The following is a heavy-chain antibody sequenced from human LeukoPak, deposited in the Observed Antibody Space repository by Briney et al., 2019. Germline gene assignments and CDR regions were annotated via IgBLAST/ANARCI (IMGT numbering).Heavy chain of an antibody. D-gene: IGHD6-13*01. Sequence: SETLSLTCTVSGGSISGYYWSWIRQPPGKGLEWIGYIYYSGCTNYNPSLKSRVTISVDTSKNQFSLKLSSVTAADTAVYYCARVIAAAGTEWFDPWGQGTLVTVSS. J-gene: IGHJ5*02. CDR2: IYYSGCT. V-gene: IGHV4-59*01. CDR3: ARVIAAAGTEWFDP. CDR1: GGSISGYY.